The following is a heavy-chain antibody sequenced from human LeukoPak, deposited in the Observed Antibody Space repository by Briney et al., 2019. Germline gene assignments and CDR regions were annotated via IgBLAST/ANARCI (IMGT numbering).Heavy chain of an antibody. CDR1: GYTFTGYY. CDR2: INPNSGGT. D-gene: IGHD6-13*01. CDR3: ARDPIEAAVDFDY. Sequence: ASVKVSCTASGYTFTGYYVHWVRQAPGQGLEWMGWINPNSGGTKYGQKFQGRVTMTRDTSISTAYMELSSLRSDDTAVYYCARDPIEAAVDFDYWGQGTLVTVSS. V-gene: IGHV1-2*02. J-gene: IGHJ4*02.